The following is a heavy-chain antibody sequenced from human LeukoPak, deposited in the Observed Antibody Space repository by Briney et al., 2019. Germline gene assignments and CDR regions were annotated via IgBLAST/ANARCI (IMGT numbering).Heavy chain of an antibody. CDR1: AFSLNAYN. CDR2: ISYTGTYI. CDR3: ARDHLLSRVVVPAASTPDS. D-gene: IGHD2-2*01. J-gene: IGHJ4*02. Sequence: GGSLRLSCAASAFSLNAYNMNWVRQAPGKGLEWVSSISYTGTYIYYADSVKGRFTISRDNSKNTLYLQMNSLRAEDTAVYYCARDHLLSRVVVPAASTPDSWGQGTLVTVSS. V-gene: IGHV3-21*01.